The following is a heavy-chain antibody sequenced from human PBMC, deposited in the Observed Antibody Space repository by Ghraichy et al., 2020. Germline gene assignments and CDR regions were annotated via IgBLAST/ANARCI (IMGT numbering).Heavy chain of an antibody. D-gene: IGHD3-16*01. CDR1: GFTFSSYG. J-gene: IGHJ6*02. CDR2: VSGDGEST. Sequence: GGSLRLSCAASGFTFSSYGMSWVRQAPGKGLEWVSGVSGDGESTYYADSVKGRFTVYRDNSKKTLFLQMNSLRAEDTALYYCAKDSYGTTWSRYYNYGMDVWVQGTTVTVSS. V-gene: IGHV3-23*01. CDR3: AKDSYGTTWSRYYNYGMDV.